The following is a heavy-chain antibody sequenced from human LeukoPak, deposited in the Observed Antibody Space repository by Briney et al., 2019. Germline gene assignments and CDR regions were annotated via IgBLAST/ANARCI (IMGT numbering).Heavy chain of an antibody. CDR1: GGSISSYY. D-gene: IGHD3-3*01. CDR2: IYYSGST. J-gene: IGHJ4*02. Sequence: PSETLSLTCTASGGSISSYYWSWIRQPPGKGLEWMGYIYYSGSTNYNPSLKSRVTISVDTSKNQFSLKLSSVTAADTAVYYCARARIFGVVTGGYYFDYWGQGTLVTVSS. CDR3: ARARIFGVVTGGYYFDY. V-gene: IGHV4-59*01.